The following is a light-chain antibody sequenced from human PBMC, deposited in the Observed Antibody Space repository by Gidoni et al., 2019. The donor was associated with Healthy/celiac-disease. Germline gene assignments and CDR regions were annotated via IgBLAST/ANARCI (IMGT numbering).Light chain of an antibody. V-gene: IGKV1-33*01. CDR2: DAS. Sequence: IQRTQSPSSLSASVGDRVTITCQASQDISNYLNWYQQKPGEAPKLLIYDASNLETGVPSRFSGSGSGTDFTFTISSLQPVDIATYYCQPYDNRPLIFGGGTKVEIK. CDR3: QPYDNRPLI. CDR1: QDISNY. J-gene: IGKJ4*01.